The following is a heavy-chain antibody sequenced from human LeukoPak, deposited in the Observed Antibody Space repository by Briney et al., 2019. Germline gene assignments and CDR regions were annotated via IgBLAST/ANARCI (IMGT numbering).Heavy chain of an antibody. V-gene: IGHV3-30*02. Sequence: QAGGSLRLSCAASGFTFSSYGMHWVRQAPGKGLEWVAFIRYDGSNKYYADSVKGRFTISRDKSKNTLYLQMNSLRAEDTAVYYCASSSLDSNYESAYWFDYWGHGTLVTVPS. D-gene: IGHD4-11*01. CDR1: GFTFSSYG. CDR2: IRYDGSNK. CDR3: ASSSLDSNYESAYWFDY. J-gene: IGHJ4*01.